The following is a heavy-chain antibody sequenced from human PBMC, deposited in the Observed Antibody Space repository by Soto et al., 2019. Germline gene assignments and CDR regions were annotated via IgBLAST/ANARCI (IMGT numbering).Heavy chain of an antibody. V-gene: IGHV4-34*01. CDR1: GGSFSGYY. CDR3: ARERFLEWLLRDHYYYGMDV. D-gene: IGHD3-3*01. CDR2: INHSGST. J-gene: IGHJ6*02. Sequence: PSETLSLTCAVYGGSFSGYYWSWIRQPPGKGLEWIGEINHSGSTNYNPSLKSRVTISVDTSKNQFSLKLSSVTAADTAVYYCARERFLEWLLRDHYYYGMDVWGQGTTVTVSS.